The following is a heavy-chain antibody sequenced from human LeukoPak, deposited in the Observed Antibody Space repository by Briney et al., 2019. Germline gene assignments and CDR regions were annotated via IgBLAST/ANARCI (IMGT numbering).Heavy chain of an antibody. Sequence: PGGSLRLSCAASGFTSSSYAMHWVRQAPGKGLEWVAVISYDGSNKYYADSVKGRFTISRDNSKNTLYLQMNSLRAEDTAVYYCARDHRYSNYECTSNYYYGMDVWGQGTTVTVSS. CDR3: ARDHRYSNYECTSNYYYGMDV. CDR1: GFTSSSYA. V-gene: IGHV3-30-3*01. D-gene: IGHD4-11*01. J-gene: IGHJ6*02. CDR2: ISYDGSNK.